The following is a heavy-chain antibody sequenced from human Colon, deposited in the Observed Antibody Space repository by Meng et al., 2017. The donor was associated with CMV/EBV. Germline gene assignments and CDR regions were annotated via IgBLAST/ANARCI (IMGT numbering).Heavy chain of an antibody. Sequence: SCGTSGFTFSSYWMHWVRQAPGKGLEWVSRIRGDGHYTSYADSVKGRFTISRDNAKNILYLQMNSLRAEDTAVYYCARYAVVTAPDYWGQGTLVTVSS. CDR2: IRGDGHYT. CDR3: ARYAVVTAPDY. V-gene: IGHV3-74*01. D-gene: IGHD2-21*02. J-gene: IGHJ4*02. CDR1: GFTFSSYW.